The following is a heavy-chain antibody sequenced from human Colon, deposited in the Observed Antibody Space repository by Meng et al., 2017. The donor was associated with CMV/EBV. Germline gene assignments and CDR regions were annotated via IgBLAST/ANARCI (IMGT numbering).Heavy chain of an antibody. CDR2: IKSKTDGGTT. V-gene: IGHV3-15*01. Sequence: SGFTFSNAWMRWVRQAPGKGLEWVGRIKSKTDGGTTDYAAPVKGRFTISRDDSKNTLYLQMNSLKTEDTAVYYCTTDGSLVGATDYWGQGTLVTVSS. CDR1: GFTFSNAW. D-gene: IGHD1-26*01. CDR3: TTDGSLVGATDY. J-gene: IGHJ4*02.